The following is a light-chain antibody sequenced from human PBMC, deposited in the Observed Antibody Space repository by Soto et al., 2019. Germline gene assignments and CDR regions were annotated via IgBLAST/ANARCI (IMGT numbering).Light chain of an antibody. CDR3: QKYNSYSLT. CDR2: RAS. V-gene: IGKV1-5*03. Sequence: DIKMTQSPSTLSASVGDRVTITCRASQSISSWLAWYQQKPGKAPKLLIYRASSLQSGVPSRFSGSGSGTEFTLTISSLQPDDFATYYCQKYNSYSLTFGGGTKVEIK. J-gene: IGKJ4*01. CDR1: QSISSW.